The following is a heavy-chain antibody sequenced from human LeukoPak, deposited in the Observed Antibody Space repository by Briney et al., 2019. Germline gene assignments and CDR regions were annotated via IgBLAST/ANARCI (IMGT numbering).Heavy chain of an antibody. J-gene: IGHJ4*02. D-gene: IGHD1-26*01. CDR2: ISGSGVST. CDR3: AKDGPLVGPYYFDY. V-gene: IGHV3-23*01. CDR1: GFTFEDYA. Sequence: GRSLRLSCAASGFTFEDYAMHWVRQAPGKGLEWVSAISGSGVSTFYADSVKGRFTISRDNSKNTLYLQMNSLRAEDTAVYYCAKDGPLVGPYYFDYWGQGTLVTVSS.